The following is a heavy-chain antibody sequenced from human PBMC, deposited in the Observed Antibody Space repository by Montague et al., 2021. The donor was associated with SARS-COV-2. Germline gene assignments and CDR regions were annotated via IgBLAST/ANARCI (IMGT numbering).Heavy chain of an antibody. CDR1: GDSIGTSTC. CDR3: ATLSGRTAAGTRDYFGLDV. V-gene: IGHV4-4*02. Sequence: SETLSLTCTVSGDSIGTSTCWSWVPRHPGKGLAGFGEIIHSRTINYNPSLKSRVSISVGKSNNQFSLRLSSLIAADTAVYYCATLSGRTAAGTRDYFGLDVWGQGTTVVVSS. D-gene: IGHD6-13*01. J-gene: IGHJ6*02. CDR2: IIHSRTI.